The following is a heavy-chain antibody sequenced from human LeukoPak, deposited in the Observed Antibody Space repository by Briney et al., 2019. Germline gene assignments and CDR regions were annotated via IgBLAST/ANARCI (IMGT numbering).Heavy chain of an antibody. J-gene: IGHJ4*02. CDR2: IRYDGSNK. V-gene: IGHV3-30*02. Sequence: GGSLRLSCAASGFTFSSYGMHWVRQAPGKGLEWVAFIRYDGSNKYYADSVKGRFTISRDNSKNTLYLQMNSLRAEDTAVYYCANGGYSYGYRHCYGWGQGTLVTASS. D-gene: IGHD5-18*01. CDR3: ANGGYSYGYRHCYG. CDR1: GFTFSSYG.